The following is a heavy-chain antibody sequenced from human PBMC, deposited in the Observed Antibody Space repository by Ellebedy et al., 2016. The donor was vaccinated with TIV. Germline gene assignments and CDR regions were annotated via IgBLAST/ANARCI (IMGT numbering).Heavy chain of an antibody. Sequence: GESLKISCAASGFTFNTYSMNWVRQAPGKGLEWVSFISSSGSTMYYADSVEGRFTISRDNAKNSLYLQMDSLRAEDTAVYYCARLDAIIAVKSLDHWGQGTLVTVSS. CDR2: ISSSGSTM. CDR1: GFTFNTYS. V-gene: IGHV3-48*04. CDR3: ARLDAIIAVKSLDH. J-gene: IGHJ4*02. D-gene: IGHD6-19*01.